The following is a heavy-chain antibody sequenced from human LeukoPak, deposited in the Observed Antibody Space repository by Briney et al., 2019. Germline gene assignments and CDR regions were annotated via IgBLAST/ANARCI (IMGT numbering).Heavy chain of an antibody. Sequence: GGSVTRSCAASGFTFTSHWLSWVRQAPGKGLEWVAKIKQDGSEKYYADSVKGRFTISRDNDKSSLYLQMNSLRAEDTAVYYCATVSWRQFFYWGQGTLVSVSS. CDR3: ATVSWRQFFY. V-gene: IGHV3-7*05. D-gene: IGHD2-15*01. J-gene: IGHJ4*02. CDR1: GFTFTSHW. CDR2: IKQDGSEK.